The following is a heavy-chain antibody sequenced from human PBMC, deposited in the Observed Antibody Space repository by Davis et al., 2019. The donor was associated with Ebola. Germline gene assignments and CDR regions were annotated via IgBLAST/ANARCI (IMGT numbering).Heavy chain of an antibody. CDR3: ARDSLYSNNWDYYYMDV. CDR1: GGSISSSSYY. CDR2: IYYSGST. D-gene: IGHD6-13*01. J-gene: IGHJ6*03. V-gene: IGHV4-39*07. Sequence: PSETLSLTCTVSGGSISSSSYYWGWIRQPPGKGLEWIGSIYYSGSTYYNPSLKSRVTISVDTSKNQFSLKLSSVTAADTAVYYCARDSLYSNNWDYYYMDVWGKGTTVTVSS.